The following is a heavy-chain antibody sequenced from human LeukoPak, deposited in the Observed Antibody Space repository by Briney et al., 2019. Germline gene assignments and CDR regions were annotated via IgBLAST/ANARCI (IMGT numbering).Heavy chain of an antibody. CDR3: ASNYDYVWGSYRYTGGHYYGMDV. CDR1: GGSISSYF. Sequence: PSETLSLTCTVSGGSISSYFWSWIRQPPGKGLEWIGYVYYSGSTNYNPSLKSRVTISVDTSKKQFSLKLSSATAADTAVYYCASNYDYVWGSYRYTGGHYYGMDVWGQGTTVTVSS. D-gene: IGHD3-16*02. V-gene: IGHV4-59*01. J-gene: IGHJ6*02. CDR2: VYYSGST.